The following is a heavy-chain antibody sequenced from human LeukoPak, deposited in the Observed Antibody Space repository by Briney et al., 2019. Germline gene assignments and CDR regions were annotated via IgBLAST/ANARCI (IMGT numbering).Heavy chain of an antibody. J-gene: IGHJ4*02. CDR2: ISYDGSNK. Sequence: PGGSLRLSCAASGFTFSSYGMHWVRQAPGKGLEWVAVISYDGSNKYYADSAKGRFTISRDNSKNTLYLQMNSLRAEDTAVYYCAKDHDIVVVPAFDYWGQGTLVTVSS. CDR3: AKDHDIVVVPAFDY. CDR1: GFTFSSYG. V-gene: IGHV3-30*18. D-gene: IGHD2-2*01.